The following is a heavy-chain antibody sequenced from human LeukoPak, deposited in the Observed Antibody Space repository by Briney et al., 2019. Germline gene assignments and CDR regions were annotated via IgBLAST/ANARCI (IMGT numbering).Heavy chain of an antibody. CDR1: GGSISSGDYY. D-gene: IGHD6-6*01. V-gene: IGHV4-61*02. CDR3: ARDGSSSSHFDY. Sequence: SETLSLTCTVSGGSISSGDYYWSWIRQPAGKGLEWIGRIYTSGSTNYNPSLKSRVTMSVDTSKNQFSLKLSSVTAADTAMYYCARDGSSSSHFDYWGQGTLVTVSS. CDR2: IYTSGST. J-gene: IGHJ4*02.